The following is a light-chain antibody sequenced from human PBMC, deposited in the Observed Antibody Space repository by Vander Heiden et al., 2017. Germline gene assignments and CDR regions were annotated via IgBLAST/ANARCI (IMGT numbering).Light chain of an antibody. Sequence: QSALTQPASVSGSPGQSITISCPATSSDVGAYTYVSWYQQHPGNTPKVMLYDVSKRPSWVSKRFSGHKSGNTASLTISGLQAEDEADYYCSSYTRSSAVVFGGGTKLTVL. J-gene: IGLJ2*01. CDR1: SSDVGAYTY. V-gene: IGLV2-14*01. CDR2: DVS. CDR3: SSYTRSSAVV.